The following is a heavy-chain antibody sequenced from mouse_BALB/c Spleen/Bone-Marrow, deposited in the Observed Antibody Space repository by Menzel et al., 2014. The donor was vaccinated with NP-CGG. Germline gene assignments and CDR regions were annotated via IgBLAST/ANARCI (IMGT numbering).Heavy chain of an antibody. D-gene: IGHD1-1*01. J-gene: IGHJ1*01. CDR2: INPDSSTI. V-gene: IGHV4-1*02. Sequence: EVQVVESGGGLVQPGRSLKLSCAASRFDFSRYWMSWVRQAPGKGLEWIGEINPDSSTINYTPSLKDKFIISRDNAKDTLYLQMSKVRSEDTALYYCARLNYYGNSFVWGAGTTVTVSS. CDR1: RFDFSRYW. CDR3: ARLNYYGNSFV.